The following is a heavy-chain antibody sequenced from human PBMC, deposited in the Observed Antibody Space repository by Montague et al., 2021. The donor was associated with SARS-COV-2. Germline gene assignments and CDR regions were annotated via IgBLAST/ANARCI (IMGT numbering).Heavy chain of an antibody. V-gene: IGHV4-31*03. CDR2: IYYSGST. D-gene: IGHD3-22*01. CDR1: GGSISSGGYD. J-gene: IGHJ5*02. CDR3: ARSTRSIVVLNWFDP. Sequence: TLSLTCTVSGGSISSGGYDWSWIRQHPGKGLEWIGYIYYSGSTYYNPSLKSRVTISIYTSKNQFSLKLSSVTAADTAVYYCARSTRSIVVLNWFDPWGQGTLVTVSS.